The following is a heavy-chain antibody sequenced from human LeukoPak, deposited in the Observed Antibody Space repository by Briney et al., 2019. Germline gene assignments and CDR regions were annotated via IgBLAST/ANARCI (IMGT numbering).Heavy chain of an antibody. CDR3: ARGSEYYASGSYYTLVYYFDY. J-gene: IGHJ4*02. CDR1: GFTFSSYS. V-gene: IGHV3-48*01. CDR2: ISSDSRTI. D-gene: IGHD3-10*01. Sequence: GGSLRLSCAASGFTFSSYSMNWVRQAPGKGLEWISYISSDSRTIYYADSLKGRFTISRDNAKNSLYLQMNSLRAEDTAVYYCARGSEYYASGSYYTLVYYFDYWGQGTLVTVSS.